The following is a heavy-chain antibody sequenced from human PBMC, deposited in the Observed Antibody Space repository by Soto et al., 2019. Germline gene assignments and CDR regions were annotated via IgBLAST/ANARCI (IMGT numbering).Heavy chain of an antibody. CDR3: ARANADYPDY. J-gene: IGHJ4*02. CDR1: GGTFSSYT. Sequence: QVQLVQSGAEVKKPGSSVKVSCKASGGTFSSYTISWVRQAPGQGLEWMGRIIPILGIANYAQKFQGRVTITADKATSTAYMELTSLRSEDTAVYYCARANADYPDYWGQGTLVTVSS. CDR2: IIPILGIA. D-gene: IGHD7-27*01. V-gene: IGHV1-69*02.